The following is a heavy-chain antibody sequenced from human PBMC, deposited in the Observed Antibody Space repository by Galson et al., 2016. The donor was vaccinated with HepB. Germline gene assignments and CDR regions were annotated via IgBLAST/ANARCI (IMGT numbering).Heavy chain of an antibody. V-gene: IGHV3-48*01. CDR3: AKKTYYYDTSPNGWFGP. CDR1: EFTFSTFS. D-gene: IGHD3-22*01. Sequence: SLRLSCAASEFTFSTFSMNWVRQAPGKGLEWISYISPDYTIHYADSVKGRFTISRDNAQNSLYLQMTSLRAEDTAVYYCAKKTYYYDTSPNGWFGPWGQGTLVAVSS. CDR2: ISPDYTI. J-gene: IGHJ5*02.